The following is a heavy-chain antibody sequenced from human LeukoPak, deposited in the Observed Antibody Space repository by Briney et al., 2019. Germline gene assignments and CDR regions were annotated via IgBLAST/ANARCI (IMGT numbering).Heavy chain of an antibody. CDR2: IRYDGSNK. CDR3: AKDGGYSYGYFDY. D-gene: IGHD5-18*01. V-gene: IGHV3-30*02. J-gene: IGHJ4*02. CDR1: GFTFSSYG. Sequence: GGSLRLSCAASGFTFSSYGMHWVRQAPGKGLEWVAFIRYDGSNKYYADSVKGRFTISRDNSKNTLYLQMSSLRAEDTAVHYCAKDGGYSYGYFDYWGQGTLVTVSS.